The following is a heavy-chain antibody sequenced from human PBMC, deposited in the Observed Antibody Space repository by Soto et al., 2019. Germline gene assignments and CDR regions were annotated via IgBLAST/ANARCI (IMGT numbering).Heavy chain of an antibody. CDR3: ASGPARGAFIASHGEDRYYYRIDV. CDR2: INHSGST. J-gene: IGHJ6*02. Sequence: SETLSLTCAVYGGSFSGYYWSWIRQPPGKGLEWIGEINHSGSTNYNPSLKSRVTISVDTSKNQFSLKLSSVTAADTAVYYCASGPARGAFIASHGEDRYYYRIDVRGQGTTVP. CDR1: GGSFSGYY. D-gene: IGHD6-13*01. V-gene: IGHV4-34*01.